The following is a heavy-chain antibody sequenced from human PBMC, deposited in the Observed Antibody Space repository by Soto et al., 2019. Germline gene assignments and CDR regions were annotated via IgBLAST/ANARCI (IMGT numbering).Heavy chain of an antibody. CDR1: GGSISSYY. V-gene: IGHV4-59*04. CDR2: VYHNENT. J-gene: IGHJ5*02. CDR3: ARRERYYGSPGWFDP. Sequence: PSETLSLTCTVSGGSISSYYWSWIRQPAGKGLEWIGTVYHNENTYYNPSLKSRITISADTAKNQFSLNLRSVTAADTAIYFCARRERYYGSPGWFDPWGQGTLVTVSS. D-gene: IGHD3-16*01.